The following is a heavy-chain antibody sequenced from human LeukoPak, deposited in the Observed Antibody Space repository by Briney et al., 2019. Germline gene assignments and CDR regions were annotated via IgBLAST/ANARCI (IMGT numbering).Heavy chain of an antibody. V-gene: IGHV3-23*01. CDR2: VSGSAGKK. Sequence: GGSRRLSCAASGFTFSSFAMTWVRQAPGKGLGWVSTVSGSAGKKDNASSVKGRFTITRDNLKNTLYLQMNGLRAEDTAVYYCAKNRGHCVDGVCHNYYCMDVWGRGTTVTVSS. CDR1: GFTFSSFA. J-gene: IGHJ6*03. CDR3: AKNRGHCVDGVCHNYYCMDV. D-gene: IGHD2-8*02.